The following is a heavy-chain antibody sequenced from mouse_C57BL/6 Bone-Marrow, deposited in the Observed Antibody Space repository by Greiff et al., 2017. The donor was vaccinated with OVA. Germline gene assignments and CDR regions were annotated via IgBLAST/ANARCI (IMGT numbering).Heavy chain of an antibody. CDR2: IWWDADK. CDR1: GFSLSTFGMG. V-gene: IGHV8-8*01. D-gene: IGHD1-1*01. CDR3: WEYYGSWYFDV. Sequence: QVTLKVSGPGILQPSQTLSLTCSFSGFSLSTFGMGVGWLRQPSGKGLEWLAHIWWDADKYYNPALKSRLTISKDTSKNQVFRKIANVDTADTATDDCWEYYGSWYFDVWGTGTTVTVSS. J-gene: IGHJ1*03.